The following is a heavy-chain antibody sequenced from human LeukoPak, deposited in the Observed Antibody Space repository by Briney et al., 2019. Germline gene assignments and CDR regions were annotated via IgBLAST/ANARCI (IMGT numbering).Heavy chain of an antibody. CDR1: GFTVSSNY. J-gene: IGHJ3*02. CDR3: AKDRERGYDAFDI. CDR2: IYSGGST. V-gene: IGHV3-53*01. Sequence: PGGSLRLSCAASGFTVSSNYMSWVRQAPGKGLEWVSVIYSGGSTYYADSVKGRFTISRDNSKNTLYLQMNSLRAEDTAVYYCAKDRERGYDAFDIWGQGTMVTVSS. D-gene: IGHD3-22*01.